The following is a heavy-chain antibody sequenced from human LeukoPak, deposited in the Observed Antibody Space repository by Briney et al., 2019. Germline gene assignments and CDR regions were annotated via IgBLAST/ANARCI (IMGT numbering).Heavy chain of an antibody. Sequence: SETLSLTCAVYGGSFSGYFWSWIRQPPGKGLEWIGEINHSGSTNYNPSLKSRVTISVDSSKNQFSLKLSSVTAADTAVYYCARGKTTVAGYYYYGLDVWGQGTTVTASS. V-gene: IGHV4-34*01. J-gene: IGHJ6*02. CDR2: INHSGST. CDR1: GGSFSGYF. D-gene: IGHD4-23*01. CDR3: ARGKTTVAGYYYYGLDV.